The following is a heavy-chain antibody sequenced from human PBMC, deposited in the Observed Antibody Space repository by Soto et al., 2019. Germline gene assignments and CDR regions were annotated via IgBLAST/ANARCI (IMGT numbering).Heavy chain of an antibody. CDR1: GFTFSNXX. V-gene: IGHV3-7*05. Sequence: GGSLRVSWAVSGFTFSNXXMXWXXXTPGKGLEWVANIKQDESEKDYVDSVKGRFTISRDNAKNSLYLQMNSLRAEDKAVYYCATAINTGTYFDYWGQGTLVTVSS. J-gene: IGHJ4*02. CDR3: ATAINTGTYFDY. D-gene: IGHD1-7*01. CDR2: IKQDESEK.